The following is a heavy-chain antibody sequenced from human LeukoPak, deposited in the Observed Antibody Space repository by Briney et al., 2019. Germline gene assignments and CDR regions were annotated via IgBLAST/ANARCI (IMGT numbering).Heavy chain of an antibody. J-gene: IGHJ5*02. CDR1: GFTFSSYG. CDR2: ISYDGSNK. D-gene: IGHD1-7*01. V-gene: IGHV3-30*03. CDR3: ARAPGNYLNWFDP. Sequence: GGSLRLSCAASGFTFSSYGMHWVRQAPGKGLEWVAVISYDGSNKYYADSVKGRFTISRDNSKNTLYLQMNSLRAEDTAVYYCARAPGNYLNWFDPWGQGTLVTVPS.